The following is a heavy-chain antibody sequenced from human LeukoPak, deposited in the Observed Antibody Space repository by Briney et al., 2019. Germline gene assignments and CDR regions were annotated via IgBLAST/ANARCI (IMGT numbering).Heavy chain of an antibody. CDR2: IYYSGNT. D-gene: IGHD5-18*01. J-gene: IGHJ4*02. V-gene: IGHV4-61*08. CDR3: ARGPSSGYSYG. Sequence: PSETLSLTCTVSGAPISSDVYYWSWIRQPPGKGLEWIGYIYYSGNTNYNPSLKSRVTISVDTSKNQFSLNLSSVTAADTAVYYCARGPSSGYSYGWGQGTLVTVSS. CDR1: GAPISSDVYY.